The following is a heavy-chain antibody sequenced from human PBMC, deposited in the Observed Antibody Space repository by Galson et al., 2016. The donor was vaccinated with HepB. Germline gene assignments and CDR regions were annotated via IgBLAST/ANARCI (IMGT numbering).Heavy chain of an antibody. CDR1: GFTFRSYA. D-gene: IGHD2-2*01. J-gene: IGHJ5*02. Sequence: SLRLSCAASGFTFRSYAMHWVRQAPGKGLEWVAFTWYDGINKYYADSVKGRFTISRDNSKNTLYLQMDSLRVEDTAVYYCARSHDVLLPAAVDPWGQGILDSVSS. V-gene: IGHV3-33*01. CDR3: ARSHDVLLPAAVDP. CDR2: TWYDGINK.